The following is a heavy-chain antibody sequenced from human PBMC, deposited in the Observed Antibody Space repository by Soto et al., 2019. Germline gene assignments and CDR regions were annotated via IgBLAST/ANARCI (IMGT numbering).Heavy chain of an antibody. CDR1: GFSFNYA. Sequence: PVGSLRLSCVVSGFSFNYAIIWVRQPPGKGQEWVSGITGGGSTEYAASVKGRFTISRDNSKNTVHLQMNSLRAEDTAMYYCAKDAVYNDGLWLVSDWGQGTLVTVSS. D-gene: IGHD2-21*01. J-gene: IGHJ4*02. CDR2: ITGGGST. V-gene: IGHV3-23*01. CDR3: AKDAVYNDGLWLVSD.